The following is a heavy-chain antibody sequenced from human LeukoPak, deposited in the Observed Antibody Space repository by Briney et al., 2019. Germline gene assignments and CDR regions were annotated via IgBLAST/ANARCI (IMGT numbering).Heavy chain of an antibody. D-gene: IGHD1-26*01. J-gene: IGHJ4*02. Sequence: PGGSLRLSCAASGFTFSSYWMSWVRQAPGKGLEWVANIKQDGSEKYYVDSVKGRFTISRDNAKNSLYLQMNSPRAEDTAVYYCARGLVGAPLRYWGQGTLVTVSS. CDR2: IKQDGSEK. CDR1: GFTFSSYW. V-gene: IGHV3-7*01. CDR3: ARGLVGAPLRY.